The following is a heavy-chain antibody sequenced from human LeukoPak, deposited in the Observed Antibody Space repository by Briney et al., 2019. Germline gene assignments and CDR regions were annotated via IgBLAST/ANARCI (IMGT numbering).Heavy chain of an antibody. CDR1: GGTFNTHI. Sequence: SVKVSCTSSGGTFNTHIFNWVRQAPGQGLEWMGRITPIIGTTKYAQRFQARVTITADRSTSTAYLELSGLTYDDTAVYYCTRVTLRGSKYNWFDPWGQGTHVSVS. CDR3: TRVTLRGSKYNWFDP. J-gene: IGHJ5*02. V-gene: IGHV1-69*08. CDR2: ITPIIGTT. D-gene: IGHD1-26*01.